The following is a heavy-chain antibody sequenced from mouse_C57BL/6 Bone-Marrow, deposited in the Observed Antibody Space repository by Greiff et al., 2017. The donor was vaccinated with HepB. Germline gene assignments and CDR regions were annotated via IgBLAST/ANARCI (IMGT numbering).Heavy chain of an antibody. CDR3: ARKEGYYYGSSYVWFAY. J-gene: IGHJ3*01. CDR1: GYTFTSYW. CDR2: IYPGSGST. V-gene: IGHV1-55*01. D-gene: IGHD1-1*01. Sequence: VQLQQPGAELVKPGASVKMSCKASGYTFTSYWITWVKQRPGQGLEWIGDIYPGSGSTNYNEKFKSKATLTVDTSSSTAYMQLSSLTSEDSAVYYCARKEGYYYGSSYVWFAYWGQGTLVTVSA.